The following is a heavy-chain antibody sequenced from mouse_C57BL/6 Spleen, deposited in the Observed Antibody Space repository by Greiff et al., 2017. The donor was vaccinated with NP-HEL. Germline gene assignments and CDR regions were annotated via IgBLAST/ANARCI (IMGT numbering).Heavy chain of an antibody. CDR1: GYTFTSYW. CDR3: ARHDYYGSSYFDN. J-gene: IGHJ2*01. D-gene: IGHD1-1*01. V-gene: IGHV1-61*01. CDR2: IYPSDSET. Sequence: QVQLQQPGAELVRPGSSVKLSCKASGYTFTSYWMDWVKQRPGQGLEWIGNIYPSDSETHYNQKFKDKATLTVDKSSSTAYMQLSSLTSEDSAVYYCARHDYYGSSYFDNWGQGTTLTVSS.